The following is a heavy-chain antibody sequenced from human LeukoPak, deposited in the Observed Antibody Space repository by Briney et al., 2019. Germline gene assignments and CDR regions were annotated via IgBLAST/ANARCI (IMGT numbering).Heavy chain of an antibody. Sequence: GGSLRLSCAASGFTFNNYGMSWVRQALGKGLEWVSGISGSGGSTYYADSVKGRFTISRDNSKNALYLQMNSLRAEDTAVYYCAKDQGYYGSGSYYPYWGQGTLVTVSS. CDR1: GFTFNNYG. V-gene: IGHV3-23*01. J-gene: IGHJ4*02. CDR2: ISGSGGST. D-gene: IGHD3-10*01. CDR3: AKDQGYYGSGSYYPY.